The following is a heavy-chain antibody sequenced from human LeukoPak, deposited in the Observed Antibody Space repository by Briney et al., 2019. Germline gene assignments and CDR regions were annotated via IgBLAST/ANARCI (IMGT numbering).Heavy chain of an antibody. Sequence: PGGSLRLSCAASGFTFSSYAMHWVRQAPGKGLEWVAVISYDGSNKYYADSVKGRFTISRDNSKNTLYLQMNSLRAEDTAVYYCASLLLRFLEWGAFDIWGQGTMVTVSS. CDR1: GFTFSSYA. CDR3: ASLLLRFLEWGAFDI. D-gene: IGHD3-3*01. V-gene: IGHV3-30-3*01. CDR2: ISYDGSNK. J-gene: IGHJ3*02.